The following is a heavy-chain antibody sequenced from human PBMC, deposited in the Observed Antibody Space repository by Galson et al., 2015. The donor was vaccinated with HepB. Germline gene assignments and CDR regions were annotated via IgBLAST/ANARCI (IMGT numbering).Heavy chain of an antibody. J-gene: IGHJ5*02. CDR1: GFTFDDYA. CDR2: ISWNSGSI. CDR3: AKDSSSWGGWFDP. D-gene: IGHD6-13*01. Sequence: SLRLSCAASGFTFDDYAMHWVRQAPGKGLEWVSGISWNSGSIGYADSVKGRFTISRDNAKNSLYLQMNSPRAEDTALYYCAKDSSSWGGWFDPWGQGTLVTVSS. V-gene: IGHV3-9*01.